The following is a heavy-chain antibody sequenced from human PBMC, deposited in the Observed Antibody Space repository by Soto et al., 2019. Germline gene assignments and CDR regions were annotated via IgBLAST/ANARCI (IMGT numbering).Heavy chain of an antibody. D-gene: IGHD4-17*01. Sequence: PSETLSLTCSVCGGSVSNKTYYWSWIRQPPXKRLEWIGYVYYSGTTNYNPSLKSRVTIPVDLSKNQFSLRLSSVTTADTALYYCARTTAVPNTLRSRYFFDYWGQGTLVTVSS. CDR1: GGSVSNKTYY. V-gene: IGHV4-61*01. CDR3: ARTTAVPNTLRSRYFFDY. CDR2: VYYSGTT. J-gene: IGHJ4*02.